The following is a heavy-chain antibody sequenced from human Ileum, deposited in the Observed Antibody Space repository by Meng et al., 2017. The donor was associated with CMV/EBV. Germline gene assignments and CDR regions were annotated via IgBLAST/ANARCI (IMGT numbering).Heavy chain of an antibody. J-gene: IGHJ4*02. Sequence: VDGGCFSGSYWTWIRQPPGKGLEWIGEINHSGTPKYNPSLKSRVTIAVDRSTNQFSLTLSSVTAADTAVYYCVRAIIFGGTYADSWGQGTLVTVSS. CDR3: VRAIIFGGTYADS. V-gene: IGHV4-34*01. D-gene: IGHD1-26*01. CDR1: GGCFSGSY. CDR2: INHSGTP.